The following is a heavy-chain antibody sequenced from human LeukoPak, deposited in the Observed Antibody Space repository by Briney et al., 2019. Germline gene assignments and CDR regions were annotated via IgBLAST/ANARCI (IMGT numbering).Heavy chain of an antibody. CDR2: IYYSGST. D-gene: IGHD5-24*01. CDR1: GGSMSSYY. CDR3: ARGARAGYNLEPFDY. Sequence: PSETLSLTCTVSGGSMSSYYWSWIRQPPGKGLEWIGYIYYSGSTKYNPSLKSRVTISVDTSKNQFSLKLSSVTAADTAVYYCARGARAGYNLEPFDYWGQGALVTVSS. V-gene: IGHV4-59*08. J-gene: IGHJ4*02.